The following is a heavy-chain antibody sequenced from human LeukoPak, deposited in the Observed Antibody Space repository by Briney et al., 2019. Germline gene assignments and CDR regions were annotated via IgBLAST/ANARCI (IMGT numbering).Heavy chain of an antibody. J-gene: IGHJ4*02. CDR2: IKQDGSEK. D-gene: IGHD3-10*01. CDR3: ARDQSPMVRGVIGY. Sequence: GSLRLSCAASGFTFSSYWMSWVRQAPGKGLEWVANIKQDGSEKYYVDSVKGRFTISRDNAKNSLYLQMNSLRAEDTAVYYCARDQSPMVRGVIGYWGQGTLVTVSS. V-gene: IGHV3-7*01. CDR1: GFTFSSYW.